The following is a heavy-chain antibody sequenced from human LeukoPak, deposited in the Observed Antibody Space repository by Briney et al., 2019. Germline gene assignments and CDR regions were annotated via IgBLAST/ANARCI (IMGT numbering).Heavy chain of an antibody. Sequence: GASVKVSCKASGYTFTSYYMHWVRQAPGQGLEWVGIINPSGGSTSYAQKFQGRATMTRDTSTSTVYMELSSLRSEDTAVYYCAASDGSSWYTDAFDIWGQGTMVTVSS. CDR2: INPSGGST. CDR1: GYTFTSYY. CDR3: AASDGSSWYTDAFDI. D-gene: IGHD6-13*01. J-gene: IGHJ3*02. V-gene: IGHV1-46*01.